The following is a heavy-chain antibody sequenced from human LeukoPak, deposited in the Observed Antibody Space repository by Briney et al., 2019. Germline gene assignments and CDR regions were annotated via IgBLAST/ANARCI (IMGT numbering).Heavy chain of an antibody. Sequence: SETQSLACTVSGGSISSYYWSWIRQPPGKGLEWIGYIYYSGSTNYNPSLKSRVTISVDTSKNQFSLKLSSVTAADTAVYYCARVRGWFDPWGQGTLVTVSS. CDR3: ARVRGWFDP. J-gene: IGHJ5*02. CDR1: GGSISSYY. CDR2: IYYSGST. D-gene: IGHD3-10*01. V-gene: IGHV4-59*01.